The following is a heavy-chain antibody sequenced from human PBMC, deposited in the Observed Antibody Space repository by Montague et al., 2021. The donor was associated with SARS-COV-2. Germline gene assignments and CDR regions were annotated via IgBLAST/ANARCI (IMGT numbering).Heavy chain of an antibody. CDR1: GGSFSGYY. D-gene: IGHD3-10*01. CDR3: AGVRYYGSGTSLGMDV. J-gene: IGHJ6*02. V-gene: IGHV4-34*01. Sequence: SETLSLTCAVYGGSFSGYYWSWIRQPPGKGLEWIGEINHSGSTNYNPYLKSRVTISVDTSKNQFSLKLSSVTAADTAVYYRAGVRYYGSGTSLGMDVWGQGTTVTVSS. CDR2: INHSGST.